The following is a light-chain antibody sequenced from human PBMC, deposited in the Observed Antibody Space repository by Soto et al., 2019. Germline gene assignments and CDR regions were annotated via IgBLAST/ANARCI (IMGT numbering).Light chain of an antibody. CDR1: SSDVGGYKY. V-gene: IGLV2-14*01. CDR3: SSYTSSSTLV. CDR2: EVR. Sequence: QSVLTQPASVSGSPGQSITISCTGTSSDVGGYKYVSWSQQHPGKAPKLTIYEVRNRPSGVSNRFSGSKSGNTASLTISELQVEDEADYYCSSYTSSSTLVFGTGTKLTVL. J-gene: IGLJ1*01.